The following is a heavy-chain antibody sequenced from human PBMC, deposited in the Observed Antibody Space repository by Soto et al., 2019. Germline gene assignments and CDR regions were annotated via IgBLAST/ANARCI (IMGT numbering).Heavy chain of an antibody. Sequence: EVPLLESGGGLVQPGGSLRLSCAVSGFTFNNYAMTWVRQAPGKGLEWVSAISGSGGSTYYAGSVKGRFTISRDNSNHTLYLQMNSLRAEDTAVYYCAKDWWGARCQVSIFDYWGQGTLVTVSS. V-gene: IGHV3-23*01. CDR2: ISGSGGST. CDR3: AKDWWGARCQVSIFDY. CDR1: GFTFNNYA. J-gene: IGHJ4*02. D-gene: IGHD2-15*01.